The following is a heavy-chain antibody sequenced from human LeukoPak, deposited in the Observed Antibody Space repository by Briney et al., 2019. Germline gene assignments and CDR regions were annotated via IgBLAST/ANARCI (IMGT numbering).Heavy chain of an antibody. CDR2: IYYSGST. V-gene: IGHV4-59*01. J-gene: IGHJ4*02. CDR3: ARGRYNYALEDYFDY. D-gene: IGHD5-18*01. Sequence: SETLSLTCTVSGGSISSYYWSWIRQPPGKGLEWIGYIYYSGSTNYNPSLKSRVTISVDTSKNQFSLKLSSVTAADTAVYYCARGRYNYALEDYFDYWGQGTLVTVSS. CDR1: GGSISSYY.